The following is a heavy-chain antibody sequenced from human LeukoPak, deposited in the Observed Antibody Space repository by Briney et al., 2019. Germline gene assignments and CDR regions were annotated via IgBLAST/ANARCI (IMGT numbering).Heavy chain of an antibody. CDR3: ARLQYYSYDS. D-gene: IGHD3-10*01. V-gene: IGHV5-51*01. Sequence: GESLKISWKGSGYTFNTYWIGWVRQTPGKGLEWMGIIYPGDSDTRYRPSFQGQVTISADKAFSTAYLQWSSLKASDTAMYYCARLQYYSYDSWGQGTLVTVSS. CDR2: IYPGDSDT. J-gene: IGHJ4*02. CDR1: GYTFNTYW.